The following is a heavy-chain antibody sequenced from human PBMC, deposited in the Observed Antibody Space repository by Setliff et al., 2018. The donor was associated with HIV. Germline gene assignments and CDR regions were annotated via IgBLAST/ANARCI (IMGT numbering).Heavy chain of an antibody. V-gene: IGHV1-69*13. D-gene: IGHD3-3*01. CDR3: ARPWGGLVQTANYFDS. CDR2: IIPIFGTT. CDR1: GGSVTTYG. J-gene: IGHJ4*02. Sequence: SVKVSCRASGGSVTTYGITWVRQAPGQGLEWMGGIIPIFGTTKYAQKFQGRVTISADESTRTANMELSSLTVEDTAVYFCARPWGGLVQTANYFDSWGQGTLVTVSS.